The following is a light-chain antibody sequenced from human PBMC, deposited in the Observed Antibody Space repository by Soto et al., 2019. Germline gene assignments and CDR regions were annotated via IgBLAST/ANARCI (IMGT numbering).Light chain of an antibody. V-gene: IGKV2-30*01. J-gene: IGKJ2*01. Sequence: DVVLTQSPLSLPVTLGQPASISCRSSQSLLYSDGNIYLSWFHQRPGQSPRRLIYKVSNRDSGVPDRFSGSGSGTDFTLRISRVEAEDVGVYYCMQGTHWLYTFGQGTKLEIK. CDR3: MQGTHWLYT. CDR1: QSLLYSDGNIY. CDR2: KVS.